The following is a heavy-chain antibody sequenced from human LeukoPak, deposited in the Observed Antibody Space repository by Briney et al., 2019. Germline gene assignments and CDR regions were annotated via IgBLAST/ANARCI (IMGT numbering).Heavy chain of an antibody. Sequence: SQTLSLTCAISGDIVSSNSAAWNWIRQSPSRGLEWLGRTYYRSKWYNDYAVSVKSRITINPDTSKNQFSLQLSSVTPEDTAVYYCARYTITVAGFGYYYYGMDVWGQGTTVTVSS. J-gene: IGHJ6*02. V-gene: IGHV6-1*01. CDR2: TYYRSKWYN. CDR1: GDIVSSNSAA. CDR3: ARYTITVAGFGYYYYGMDV. D-gene: IGHD6-19*01.